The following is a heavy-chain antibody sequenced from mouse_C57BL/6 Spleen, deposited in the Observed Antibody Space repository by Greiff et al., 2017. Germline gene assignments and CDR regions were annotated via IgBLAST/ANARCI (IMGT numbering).Heavy chain of an antibody. CDR1: GFSLTSYG. CDR3: ARNYRGLYAMDY. J-gene: IGHJ4*01. CDR2: IWRGGST. V-gene: IGHV2-2*01. D-gene: IGHD2-12*01. Sequence: VKLVESGPGLVQPSQSLSITCTASGFSLTSYGVHWVRQSPGKGLEWLGVIWRGGSTDYNAAFISRLSISKDNSTSQVFFKMHSLQADDTAIYYCARNYRGLYAMDYWGQGTSVTVSS.